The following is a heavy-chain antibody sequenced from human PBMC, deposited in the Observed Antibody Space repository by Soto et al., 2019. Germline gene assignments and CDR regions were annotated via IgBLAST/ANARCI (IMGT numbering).Heavy chain of an antibody. J-gene: IGHJ1*01. D-gene: IGHD6-13*01. CDR2: IYPSHSRN. V-gene: IGHV5-51*01. Sequence: GESLKISCESSGYTFANYWIGWVRQVPGKGLEWVAIIYPSHSRNIYSTSLQGKVTISDDKSIPNAYPQWTSPNASDTDIYYSSKFKYSTSVRYLQHWGPG. CDR1: GYTFANYW. CDR3: SKFKYSTSVRYLQH.